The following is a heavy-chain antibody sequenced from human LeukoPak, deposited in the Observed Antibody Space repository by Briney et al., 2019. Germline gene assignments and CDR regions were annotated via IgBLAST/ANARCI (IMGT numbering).Heavy chain of an antibody. CDR3: ARAGQLDY. CDR1: VYTFTSYG. V-gene: IGHV1-18*01. D-gene: IGHD1-1*01. CDR2: INTNNVNR. Sequence: GASVKVSCKPSVYTFTSYGINWVRQAPGQGLEWMGWINTNNVNRNYAQKLQGRVTMTTDTSTNTAYMELMSLTSDDTAVYYCARAGQLDYWGQGTLVTVSS. J-gene: IGHJ4*02.